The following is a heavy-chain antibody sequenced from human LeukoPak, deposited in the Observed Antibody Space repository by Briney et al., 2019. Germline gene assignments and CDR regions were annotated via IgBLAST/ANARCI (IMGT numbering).Heavy chain of an antibody. J-gene: IGHJ4*02. Sequence: VASVKVSCKASGGTFSSYAISWVRQAPGQGLEWMGGIIPLFGTTNYAQKFQGRVTVTADESTSTAYMELSSLRCEDTAVYYCARSRGDGYNWYDYWGQGTLVTVSS. CDR2: IIPLFGTT. D-gene: IGHD5-24*01. CDR1: GGTFSSYA. CDR3: ARSRGDGYNWYDY. V-gene: IGHV1-69*13.